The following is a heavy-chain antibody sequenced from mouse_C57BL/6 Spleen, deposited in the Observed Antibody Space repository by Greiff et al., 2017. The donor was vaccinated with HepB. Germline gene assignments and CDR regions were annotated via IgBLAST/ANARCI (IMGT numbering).Heavy chain of an antibody. CDR2: FDPETGGT. V-gene: IGHV1-15*01. CDR3: TRRGIYYGNLGYAMDY. J-gene: IGHJ4*01. D-gene: IGHD2-1*01. Sequence: VQLHQSGAELVRPGASVTLSCKASGYTFPAYEMHWVKPTPVHGLEWIGAFDPETGGTAYNQKFKGKAILTADKSSSTAYMELRSLTSEDSAVYYCTRRGIYYGNLGYAMDYWGQGTSVTVSS. CDR1: GYTFPAYE.